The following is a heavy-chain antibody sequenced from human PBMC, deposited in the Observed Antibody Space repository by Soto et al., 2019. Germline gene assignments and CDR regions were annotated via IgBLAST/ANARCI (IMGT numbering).Heavy chain of an antibody. J-gene: IGHJ4*02. CDR1: GDTFTDYY. V-gene: IGHV1-46*01. Sequence: QVQLMQSGAEVKKPGASVKVSCKASGDTFTDYYIHWVRQAPGQGLEWMGTVNPSGGHTTYAQHLLGRVTXTXXXSXCTLYMELTSLTSDDTAIYYCARGGHVVVVTAALDYWGQGTLVTVSS. CDR2: VNPSGGHT. D-gene: IGHD2-21*02. CDR3: ARGGHVVVVTAALDY.